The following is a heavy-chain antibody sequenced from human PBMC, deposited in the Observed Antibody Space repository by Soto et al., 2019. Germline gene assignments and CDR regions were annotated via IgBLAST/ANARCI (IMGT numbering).Heavy chain of an antibody. CDR3: ARGGAAGGYPHY. CDR1: GGSISSGGYY. CDR2: IYYSGST. V-gene: IGHV4-31*03. J-gene: IGHJ4*02. Sequence: QVQLQESGPGLVKPSQTLSLTCTVSGGSISSGGYYWSWIRQHPGKGLEWIGYIYYSGSTYYNPSLKSRVTISVDSSKNQFSLKLSSVTAADTAVYYCARGGAAGGYPHYWGQGTLVTVSS. D-gene: IGHD5-12*01.